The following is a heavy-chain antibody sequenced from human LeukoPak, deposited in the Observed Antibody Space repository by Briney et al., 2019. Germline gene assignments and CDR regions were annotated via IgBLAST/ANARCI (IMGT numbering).Heavy chain of an antibody. CDR3: ARVVRGSSGYRYYLDY. V-gene: IGHV7-4-1*02. J-gene: IGHJ4*02. Sequence: AASVKVSCKASGYTFTTYAMNWVRQAPGQGLEWMGWINTNTENPTYAQGFTGRFVFSLDTSVSTAYLQISSLKAEDTAVYYCARVVRGSSGYRYYLDYWGQGTLVTVSS. CDR2: INTNTENP. CDR1: GYTFTTYA. D-gene: IGHD3-22*01.